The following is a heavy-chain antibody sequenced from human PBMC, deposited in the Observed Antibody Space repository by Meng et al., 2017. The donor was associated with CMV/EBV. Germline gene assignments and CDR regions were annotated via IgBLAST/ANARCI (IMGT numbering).Heavy chain of an antibody. Sequence: GGSLRLSCAASGFTFSSYDMHWVRQATGKGLEWVSAIGTAGDTYYPGSVKGRFTISRKNAKNSLYLQMNSLRAGDTAVYYCARGTPDIIMIVPPVAFDIWGQGTMVTVSS. CDR2: IGTAGDT. CDR3: ARGTPDIIMIVPPVAFDI. J-gene: IGHJ3*02. CDR1: GFTFSSYD. D-gene: IGHD3-22*01. V-gene: IGHV3-13*01.